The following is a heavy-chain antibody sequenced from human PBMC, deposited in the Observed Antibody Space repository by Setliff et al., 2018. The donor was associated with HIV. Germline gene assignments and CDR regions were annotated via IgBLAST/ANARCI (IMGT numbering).Heavy chain of an antibody. CDR1: GFTFSSYW. Sequence: TGGSLRLSCAASGFTFSSYWMHWVRQAPGKGLVWVSRLNTDGSSTKYADSVKGRFTISRDNAKNTLYLQMDSLRGEDTAVYYCAKSCDVPSKPGPYYYSMDVWGKGTTVTVSS. CDR3: AKSCDVPSKPGPYYYSMDV. J-gene: IGHJ6*03. V-gene: IGHV3-74*03. D-gene: IGHD2-2*01. CDR2: LNTDGSST.